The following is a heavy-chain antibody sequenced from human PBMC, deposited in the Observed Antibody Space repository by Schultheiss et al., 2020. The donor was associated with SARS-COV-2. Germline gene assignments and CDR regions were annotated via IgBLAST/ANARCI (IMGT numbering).Heavy chain of an antibody. D-gene: IGHD1-26*01. J-gene: IGHJ3*02. V-gene: IGHV3-23*01. CDR2: ISGSGSST. CDR3: AREGELRGAFDI. Sequence: GGSLRLSCAAFGFSFDSFAMHWVRQAPGKGLEWVSGISGSGSSTFYADSVKGRFTISRDNSKNTLYLQMNSLRAEDTAVYYCAREGELRGAFDIWGQGTMVTVSS. CDR1: GFSFDSFA.